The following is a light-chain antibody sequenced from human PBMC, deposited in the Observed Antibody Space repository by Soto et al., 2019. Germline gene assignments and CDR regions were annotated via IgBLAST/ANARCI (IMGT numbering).Light chain of an antibody. CDR1: SSDVGGYNY. Sequence: QSVLTQSPSASGSPGQSVTISCTGTSSDVGGYNYVSWYQQYPGKAPKVMIYEVNKRPSGVPDRFSGSKSGNTASLTVSGLQADDEADYYCSSYAGSNVLYVFGTGTKVTVL. CDR3: SSYAGSNVLYV. J-gene: IGLJ1*01. CDR2: EVN. V-gene: IGLV2-8*01.